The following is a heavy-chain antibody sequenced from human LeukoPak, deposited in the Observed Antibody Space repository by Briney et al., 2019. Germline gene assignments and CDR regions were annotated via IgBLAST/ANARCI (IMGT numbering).Heavy chain of an antibody. CDR3: ARRHHFGFLDS. V-gene: IGHV3-33*01. D-gene: IGHD3-10*01. CDR1: GFIFSGYG. Sequence: GGSLRLSCAASGFIFSGYGMNWVRQAPGKGLEWVAVIWYDGSNKYDAESVKGRFTMSRDNSKNTMYLQMNSLRVEDTAVYYCARRHHFGFLDSWGQGTLVTVSS. CDR2: IWYDGSNK. J-gene: IGHJ4*02.